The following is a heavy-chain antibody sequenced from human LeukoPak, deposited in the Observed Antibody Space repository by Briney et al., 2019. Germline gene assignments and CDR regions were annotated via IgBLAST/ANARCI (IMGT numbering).Heavy chain of an antibody. V-gene: IGHV3-11*01. CDR2: ISSSGSTI. J-gene: IGHJ6*02. CDR3: ARGVDIVVVVAATREPAGDYYGMDV. CDR1: GFTFSDYY. Sequence: GGSLRLSCAASGFTFSDYYMSWIRQAPGKGLEWVSYISSSGSTIYYADSVKGRFTISRDNAKNSLYLQMNSLRAEDTAVYYCARGVDIVVVVAATREPAGDYYGMDVWGQGTTVTVSS. D-gene: IGHD2-15*01.